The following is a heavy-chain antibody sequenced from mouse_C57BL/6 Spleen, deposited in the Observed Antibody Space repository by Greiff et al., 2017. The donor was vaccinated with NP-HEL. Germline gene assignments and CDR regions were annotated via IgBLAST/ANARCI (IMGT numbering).Heavy chain of an antibody. CDR3: ARGGDCDVGPWFAY. Sequence: QVQLQQSGAELVRPGTSVKVSCKASGYAFTNYLIEWVKQRPGQGLEWIGVINPGSGGTNYTEKFKGKATLTADKSSSTAYMQLSSLTSEGSAVYVCARGGDCDVGPWFAYWGQGTLVTVSA. CDR1: GYAFTNYL. J-gene: IGHJ3*01. CDR2: INPGSGGT. V-gene: IGHV1-54*01. D-gene: IGHD2-4*01.